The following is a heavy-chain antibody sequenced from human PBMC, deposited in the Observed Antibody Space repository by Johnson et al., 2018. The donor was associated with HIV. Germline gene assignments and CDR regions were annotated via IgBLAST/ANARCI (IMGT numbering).Heavy chain of an antibody. CDR2: ISWNSGSI. CDR1: GFTFDDYA. D-gene: IGHD6-19*01. CDR3: ARGGLEQWLVWPHAAFDI. V-gene: IGHV3-9*01. J-gene: IGHJ3*02. Sequence: VQLVESGGGLVQPGRSLRLSCAASGFTFDDYAMHWVRQAPGKGLEWVSGISWNSGSIGYAYSVKGRFTISRDNAKNSLYLQMNSLRAEDTAVYYCARGGLEQWLVWPHAAFDIWGQGTMVTVSS.